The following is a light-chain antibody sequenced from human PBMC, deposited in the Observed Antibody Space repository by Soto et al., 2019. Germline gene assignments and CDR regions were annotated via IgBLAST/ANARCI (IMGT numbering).Light chain of an antibody. V-gene: IGLV1-44*01. CDR2: SNN. CDR3: AAWDDSLNGPV. CDR1: NSNIGSNS. Sequence: QSVLTQPPSASGTPGQRVTISCSGSNSNIGSNSVNWYQQLPGTAPKLLIYSNNQRPSWVPDRFSGSKSGTSASLAISGLQSEDEADYYCAAWDDSLNGPVFGTGTKVTVL. J-gene: IGLJ1*01.